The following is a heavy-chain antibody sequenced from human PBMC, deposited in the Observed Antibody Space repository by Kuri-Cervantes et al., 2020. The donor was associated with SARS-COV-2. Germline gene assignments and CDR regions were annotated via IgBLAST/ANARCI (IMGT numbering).Heavy chain of an antibody. CDR2: VSRSGTTI. D-gene: IGHD1-26*01. CDR1: GFAFGDYY. V-gene: IGHV3-11*01. Sequence: GESLKISCAASGFAFGDYYMSWIRQAPGKGLEWVSYVSRSGTTIYQADSVKGRFTISRDNAKNSLYLQMNSLRGEDTAVYYCARDGTAGGSYNWFDPWGQGTLVTVSS. J-gene: IGHJ5*02. CDR3: ARDGTAGGSYNWFDP.